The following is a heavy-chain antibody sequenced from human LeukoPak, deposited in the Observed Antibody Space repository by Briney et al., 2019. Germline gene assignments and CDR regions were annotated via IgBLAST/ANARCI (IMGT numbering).Heavy chain of an antibody. CDR1: GGSISSGGYY. V-gene: IGHV4-61*02. J-gene: IGHJ4*02. CDR2: IYTSGIT. D-gene: IGHD5-12*01. CDR3: ARDRGSYSGYATGDYFDY. Sequence: SQTLSLTCTVSGGSISSGGYYWSWVRQPAGKGLEWIGRIYTSGITHYNPSLKSRVTISVDTSKNQFSLKLNSVTAADTAVYYCARDRGSYSGYATGDYFDYWGQGTLVTVSP.